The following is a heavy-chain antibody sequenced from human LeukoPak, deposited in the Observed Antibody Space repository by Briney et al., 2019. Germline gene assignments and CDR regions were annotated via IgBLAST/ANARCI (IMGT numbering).Heavy chain of an antibody. CDR3: AGGLLGCRGGSCYPTDY. J-gene: IGHJ4*02. CDR1: GFTVSSNY. CDR2: IYSGGDT. Sequence: PGGSLRLSCAASGFTVSSNYMSWVRQAPGKGLEWVSVIYSGGDTYYADSVKDRFTISRDKSKNTLYLQMNSLRAEDTAVYYCAGGLLGCRGGSCYPTDYWGQGTLVTVSS. D-gene: IGHD2-15*01. V-gene: IGHV3-53*05.